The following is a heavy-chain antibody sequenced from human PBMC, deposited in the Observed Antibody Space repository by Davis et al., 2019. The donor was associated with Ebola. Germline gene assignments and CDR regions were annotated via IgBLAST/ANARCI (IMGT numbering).Heavy chain of an antibody. J-gene: IGHJ4*02. V-gene: IGHV3-48*02. Sequence: PGESLRLSCAASGFTFSTYGMNWVRQAPGKGLEWVSHINSDGTYIYYRDSVKGRFTISRDDAKSTLYLQMNSLRDDDTAIYYCATDPDGWLDFDYWGQGTQVTVSS. CDR3: ATDPDGWLDFDY. D-gene: IGHD6-19*01. CDR2: INSDGTYI. CDR1: GFTFSTYG.